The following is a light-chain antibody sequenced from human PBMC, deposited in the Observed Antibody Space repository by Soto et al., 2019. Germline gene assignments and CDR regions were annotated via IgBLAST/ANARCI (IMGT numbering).Light chain of an antibody. CDR3: QQYNNWWT. J-gene: IGKJ1*01. Sequence: EIVMTQSSATLSVSPGERVTLSCRASQSVSSSLAWYQQKSGQAPRLLIHGASTRAIGIPARFSGSGSETEFTLTISSLQSEDFAVYYCQQYNNWWTFGQGTKVEIK. CDR2: GAS. V-gene: IGKV3-15*01. CDR1: QSVSSS.